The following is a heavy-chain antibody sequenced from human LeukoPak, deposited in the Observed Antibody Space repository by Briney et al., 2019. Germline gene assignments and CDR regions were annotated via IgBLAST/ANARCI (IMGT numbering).Heavy chain of an antibody. CDR1: GYTFTSYD. Sequence: GASVKVSCKASGYTFTSYDINWVRQAPGQGLEWMGWMNPNSGNTGYAQKFQGRVTITRNTSISTAYMELSSLRSEDTAVYYCARAGLVTKKPYYGYYYYMDVWGKGTTVTVSS. V-gene: IGHV1-8*03. J-gene: IGHJ6*03. D-gene: IGHD2-21*02. CDR3: ARAGLVTKKPYYGYYYYMDV. CDR2: MNPNSGNT.